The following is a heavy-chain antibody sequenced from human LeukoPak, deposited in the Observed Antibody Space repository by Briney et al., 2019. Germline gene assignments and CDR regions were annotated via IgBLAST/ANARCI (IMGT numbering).Heavy chain of an antibody. D-gene: IGHD3-22*01. CDR2: IYYSGST. CDR3: ARVQAVFCYYSSGYFDY. Sequence: SETLSLTCTVSGGSISSGDYYWSWIRQPPGKGLEWLGYIYYSGSTYYNPSLKSRVTISVDTSKNQFSLKLSSVTAADTAVYYCARVQAVFCYYSSGYFDYWGQGTLVTVSS. J-gene: IGHJ4*02. V-gene: IGHV4-30-4*08. CDR1: GGSISSGDYY.